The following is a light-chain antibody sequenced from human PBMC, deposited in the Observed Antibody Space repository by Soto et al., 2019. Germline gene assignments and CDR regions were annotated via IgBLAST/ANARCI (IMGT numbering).Light chain of an antibody. CDR1: SSDVGAYDY. Sequence: QSALTQPASVSGSPGQSITISCTGTSSDVGAYDYVSWYQQHPGKVPKLMIYDVNNRPSGVSNRFSGSKSGNTASLTISGLQAEDEADYYCSSQTSSSTLVFGGGTKLTVL. J-gene: IGLJ2*01. CDR2: DVN. CDR3: SSQTSSSTLV. V-gene: IGLV2-14*03.